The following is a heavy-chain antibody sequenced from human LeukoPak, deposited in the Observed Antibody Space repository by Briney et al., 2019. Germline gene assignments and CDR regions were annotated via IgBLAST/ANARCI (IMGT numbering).Heavy chain of an antibody. J-gene: IGHJ4*02. Sequence: SETLSLTCAVYGGSFSDYDWSWIRQPPGKGLEWIGEINYSGSTIYNPSLKSRVTMSVDTSKNQFSLKLSSVTAADTAVYYCARGLRFGAGYDYWGQGTLVTVSS. CDR1: GGSFSDYD. D-gene: IGHD3-10*01. V-gene: IGHV4-34*01. CDR3: ARGLRFGAGYDY. CDR2: INYSGST.